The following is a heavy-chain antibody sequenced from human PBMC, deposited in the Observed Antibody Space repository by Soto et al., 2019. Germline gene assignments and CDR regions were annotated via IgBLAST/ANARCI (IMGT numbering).Heavy chain of an antibody. CDR1: GYDFTSYG. D-gene: IGHD2-21*01. Sequence: QGQLLQSGDEVKKPGASVRVSCRASGYDFTSYGISWVRQAPGQGLEWVSWISAYNGKRDTAQKFQGRVTMTLDTSTDTAHMELWDLTSADTAVYYCARGRIVASIHDAFEIWGQGTMVAVSS. CDR3: ARGRIVASIHDAFEI. V-gene: IGHV1-18*01. CDR2: ISAYNGKR. J-gene: IGHJ3*02.